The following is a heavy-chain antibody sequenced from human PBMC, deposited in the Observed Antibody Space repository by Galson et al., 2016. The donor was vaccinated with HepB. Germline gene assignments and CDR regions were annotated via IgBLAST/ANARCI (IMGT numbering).Heavy chain of an antibody. CDR3: AKANRGGNDCYYYGLDV. V-gene: IGHV3-30*18. CDR1: GLSIRNHG. CDR2: ISYDGSNQ. J-gene: IGHJ6*02. Sequence: SLRLSCAASGLSIRNHGMHWVRQAPGKGLVWVAVISYDGSNQYYADSVKGRFTISRDNSKNTLSLQMNSLTAEDTAVYYCAKANRGGNDCYYYGLDVWGQGTTVTVSS. D-gene: IGHD4-23*01.